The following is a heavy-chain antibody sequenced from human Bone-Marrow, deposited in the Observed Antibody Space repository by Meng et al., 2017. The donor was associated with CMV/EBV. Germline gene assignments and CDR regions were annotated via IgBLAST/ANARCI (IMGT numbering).Heavy chain of an antibody. Sequence: GESLKISCAASGFTFSSYAMSWVRQAPGKGLEWVSAISGSGGSTYYADSVKGRFTISRDNDQNSLYLQMNSLRAEDTAIYYCARDNDYTNYYWGQGTLVTVSS. D-gene: IGHD4-11*01. CDR3: ARDNDYTNYY. CDR2: ISGSGGST. J-gene: IGHJ4*02. V-gene: IGHV3-23*01. CDR1: GFTFSSYA.